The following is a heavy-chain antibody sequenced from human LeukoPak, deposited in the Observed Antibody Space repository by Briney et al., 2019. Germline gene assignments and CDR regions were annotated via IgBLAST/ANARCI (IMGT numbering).Heavy chain of an antibody. CDR3: AKPHSSSLSFGAFDI. J-gene: IGHJ3*02. D-gene: IGHD6-6*01. CDR2: ISSSGSTI. V-gene: IGHV3-11*01. CDR1: GGSISSGDYY. Sequence: LSLTCTVSGGSISSGDYYWSWIRQAPGKGLEWVSYISSSGSTIYYADSVKGRFTISRDNAKNSLYLQMNSLRAEDTALYYCAKPHSSSLSFGAFDIWGQGTMVTVSS.